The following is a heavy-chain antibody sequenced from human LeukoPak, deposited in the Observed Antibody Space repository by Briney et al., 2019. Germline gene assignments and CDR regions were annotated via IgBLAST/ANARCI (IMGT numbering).Heavy chain of an antibody. D-gene: IGHD2-2*01. CDR3: ARVIVVVPIGVYHYYAMDV. J-gene: IGHJ6*02. CDR1: GDSISTGGYY. V-gene: IGHV4-31*03. CDR2: IYYSGST. Sequence: SQTLSLTCTVSGDSISTGGYYWAWIRQHRERGLEWIGYIYYSGSTHYKPSLQSRVTISVDTSKNQFSLNLNSVTAADTAVYYCARVIVVVPIGVYHYYAMDVWGQGTTVTVSS.